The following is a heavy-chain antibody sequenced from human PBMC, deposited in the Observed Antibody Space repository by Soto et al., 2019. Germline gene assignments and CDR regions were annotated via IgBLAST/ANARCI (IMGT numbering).Heavy chain of an antibody. J-gene: IGHJ4*02. Sequence: GGSLRLSCAASGFTFSSYAMSWVRQAPGKGLEWVSAISGSGGSTYYADSVKGRFTISRDNSKNTLYLQMNSLRAEDTAVYYCANAYNWNPLLFDYWGQRTLVTVSS. CDR1: GFTFSSYA. CDR3: ANAYNWNPLLFDY. V-gene: IGHV3-23*01. CDR2: ISGSGGST. D-gene: IGHD1-20*01.